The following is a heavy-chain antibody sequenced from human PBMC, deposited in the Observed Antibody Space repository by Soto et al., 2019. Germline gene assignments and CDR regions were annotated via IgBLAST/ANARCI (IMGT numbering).Heavy chain of an antibody. V-gene: IGHV3-33*01. CDR1: GFTFSSYG. J-gene: IGHJ4*02. D-gene: IGHD3-22*01. CDR2: IWYDGSNK. Sequence: QVQLVESGGGVVQPGRSLRLSCAASGFTFSSYGMHWVRQAPGKGLEWVAVIWYDGSNKYYADSVKGRFTISRDNSKNTLYLQMNSLRAEDTAVYYCARGRTYDRSGYVFDYWGQGTLVTVSS. CDR3: ARGRTYDRSGYVFDY.